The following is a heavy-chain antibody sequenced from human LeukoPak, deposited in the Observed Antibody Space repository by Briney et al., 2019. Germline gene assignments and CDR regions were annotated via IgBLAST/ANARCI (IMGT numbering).Heavy chain of an antibody. CDR2: ISSSSSYI. Sequence: GGSLRLSCAASGFTFSSYSMNWVRQAPGKGLEWVSSISSSSSYIYYADSVKGRFTISRDNAKNSLYLQMNSLRAEDTAVYYCARVRNSGYAFDYWGQGTLVTVSS. J-gene: IGHJ4*02. CDR3: ARVRNSGYAFDY. D-gene: IGHD5-12*01. V-gene: IGHV3-21*01. CDR1: GFTFSSYS.